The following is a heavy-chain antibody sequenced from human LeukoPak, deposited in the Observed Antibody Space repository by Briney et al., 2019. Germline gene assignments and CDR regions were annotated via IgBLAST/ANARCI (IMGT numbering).Heavy chain of an antibody. Sequence: GGSLSLSCAASGFTFSYYAMSWVRQPPGKGLEWVSAIGGGGSPTYYADSVKGRFTISRDNSKNTLYLQMNSLRAEDAAVYFCAKNSGYSWQYFFDYWGQGTLVTVSS. D-gene: IGHD6-25*01. V-gene: IGHV3-23*01. CDR2: IGGGGSPT. CDR1: GFTFSYYA. CDR3: AKNSGYSWQYFFDY. J-gene: IGHJ4*02.